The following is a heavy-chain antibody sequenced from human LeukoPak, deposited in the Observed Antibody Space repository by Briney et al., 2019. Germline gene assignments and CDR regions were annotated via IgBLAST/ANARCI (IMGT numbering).Heavy chain of an antibody. CDR3: AREIYCSASSCTGGVFDI. Sequence: TGGSLRLSCAASGFTVSSNYMSWVRQAPGKGLEWVSVIYSDGSTYYADSVKGRFTISRDNSKNTLYLQMNSLRVEDTAVYYCAREIYCSASSCTGGVFDIWGQGTMVTVSS. CDR1: GFTVSSNY. V-gene: IGHV3-53*01. J-gene: IGHJ3*02. CDR2: IYSDGST. D-gene: IGHD2-15*01.